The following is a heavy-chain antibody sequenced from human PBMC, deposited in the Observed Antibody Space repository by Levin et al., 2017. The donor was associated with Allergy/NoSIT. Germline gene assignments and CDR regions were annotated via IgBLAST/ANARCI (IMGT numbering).Heavy chain of an antibody. J-gene: IGHJ6*03. V-gene: IGHV3-30-3*01. CDR3: ARDYVAVGYMDV. Sequence: GESLKISCAATGFAFSDYALHWVRQAPGKGLEWVAVISYNGDNKNYADSVKGRFTNSRNNSRNTVYLQMNSLRAEDTAVYYCARDYVAVGYMDVWGKGTTVTVSS. CDR2: ISYNGDNK. D-gene: IGHD6-19*01. CDR1: GFAFSDYA.